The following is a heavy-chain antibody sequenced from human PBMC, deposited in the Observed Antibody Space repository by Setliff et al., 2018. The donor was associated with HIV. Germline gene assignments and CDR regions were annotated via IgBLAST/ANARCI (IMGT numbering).Heavy chain of an antibody. CDR3: ARVRVVRGVITTYYYIDV. J-gene: IGHJ6*03. V-gene: IGHV4-59*11. CDR1: GGSISSHY. Sequence: PSETLSLTCTVSGGSISSHYWSWIRQPPGKGLEWIGYIYYSGSTNYNPSLKSRVTISVDTSKNRFSLKLSSVTAADTAVYYCARVRVVRGVITTYYYIDVWGKGTTVTVSS. D-gene: IGHD3-10*01. CDR2: IYYSGST.